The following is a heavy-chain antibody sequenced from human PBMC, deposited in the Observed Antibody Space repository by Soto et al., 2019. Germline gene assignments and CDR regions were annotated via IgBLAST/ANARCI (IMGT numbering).Heavy chain of an antibody. Sequence: QVHLVQSGAEVKKPGASVKVSCKGSGYAFTTYGITWVRQAPGQGLEWMGWISAHNGNTNYAQKLQGRVTVTRDTSTSTAYMEMRSLRSDDTAVYYCARGRYGDYWGERALVNVSS. J-gene: IGHJ4*02. D-gene: IGHD1-1*01. V-gene: IGHV1-18*01. CDR3: ARGRYGDY. CDR1: GYAFTTYG. CDR2: ISAHNGNT.